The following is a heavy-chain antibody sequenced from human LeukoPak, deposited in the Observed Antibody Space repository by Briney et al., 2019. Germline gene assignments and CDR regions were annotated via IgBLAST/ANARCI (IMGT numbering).Heavy chain of an antibody. J-gene: IGHJ4*02. D-gene: IGHD4-17*01. V-gene: IGHV3-23*01. Sequence: GGSLRLSCAASGFTFSSYAMSWVRQAPGKGLEWVSVISGSGGNTYYADSVKGRFTISKDNAKNSLYLQMNSLRAEDTAVYYCARAGGSTVSHSDYWGQGTLVTVSS. CDR1: GFTFSSYA. CDR3: ARAGGSTVSHSDY. CDR2: ISGSGGNT.